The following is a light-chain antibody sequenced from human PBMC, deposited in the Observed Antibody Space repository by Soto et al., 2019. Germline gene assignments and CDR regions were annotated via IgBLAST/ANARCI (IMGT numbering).Light chain of an antibody. V-gene: IGLV3-1*01. CDR3: QAWDSSTDVV. J-gene: IGLJ2*01. CDR1: KLGDKY. CDR2: QDS. Sequence: SYELTQPPSVSVSPGQTASITCSGDKLGDKYACWYQQKPGQSPVLVIYQDSKRPSGIPERFSGSNSGNTATLTIRGTQAMDEADYYCQAWDSSTDVVFGGGTKVTVL.